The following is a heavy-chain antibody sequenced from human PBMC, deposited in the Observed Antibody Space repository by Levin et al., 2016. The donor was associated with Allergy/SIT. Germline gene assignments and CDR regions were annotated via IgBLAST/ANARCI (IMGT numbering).Heavy chain of an antibody. Sequence: SVKVSCKASGGTFSNFGINWVRQAPGQGLEWMGGIIPIFSTANYAQKFQGRVTITADESTSTAYMELSSLRSEDTAVYYCARGRVAEYYFDYWGQGTLVTVSS. J-gene: IGHJ4*02. D-gene: IGHD2-15*01. CDR1: GGTFSNFG. V-gene: IGHV1-69*13. CDR2: IIPIFSTA. CDR3: ARGRVAEYYFDY.